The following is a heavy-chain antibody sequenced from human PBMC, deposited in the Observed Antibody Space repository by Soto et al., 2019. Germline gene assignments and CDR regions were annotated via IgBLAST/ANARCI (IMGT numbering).Heavy chain of an antibody. CDR1: GGYISSSSW. V-gene: IGHV4-4*02. J-gene: IGHJ4*02. Sequence: SATLSLTRAVSGGYISSSSWWSRVRQPPGKGLEWSGELYHSGSTNYNPSLKSRVTISVDTSQNQFSLKLSAVTAADTAVHYSTSSVWVAWSVDYWAQGTLV. CDR3: TSSVWVAWSVDY. D-gene: IGHD3-3*01. CDR2: LYHSGST.